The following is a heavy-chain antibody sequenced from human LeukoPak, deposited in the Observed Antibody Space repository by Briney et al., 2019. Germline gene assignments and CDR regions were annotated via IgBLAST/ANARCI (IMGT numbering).Heavy chain of an antibody. CDR3: ARRRNITPDKYYFDY. D-gene: IGHD2/OR15-2a*01. V-gene: IGHV4-38-2*01. J-gene: IGHJ4*02. CDR1: GYSISSGYY. CDR2: IYHSGST. Sequence: PSETLSLTCAVSGYSISSGYYWGWIRQPPGKGLEWIGSIYHSGSTYYNPSLKSRVTISVDTSKNQFSLKLSSVAAADTAVYYCARRRNITPDKYYFDYWGQGTLVTVSS.